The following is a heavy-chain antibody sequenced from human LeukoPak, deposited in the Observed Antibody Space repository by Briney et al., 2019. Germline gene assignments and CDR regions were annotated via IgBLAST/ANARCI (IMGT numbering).Heavy chain of an antibody. CDR2: IKQDGSAK. Sequence: GGSLRLSCAASGFTFSRYWMSWVRHAPGKGLEWVANIKQDGSAKYYGDSVGGRFTISRDNAKNSLYLQMNSLRAEDPAVYYCARWGGGFDYWGQGTLVTVSS. D-gene: IGHD3-16*01. J-gene: IGHJ4*02. CDR3: ARWGGGFDY. V-gene: IGHV3-7*04. CDR1: GFTFSRYW.